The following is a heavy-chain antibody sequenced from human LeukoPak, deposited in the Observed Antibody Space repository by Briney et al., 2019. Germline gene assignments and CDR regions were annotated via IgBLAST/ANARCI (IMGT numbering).Heavy chain of an antibody. CDR2: VSGSGDRA. CDR1: GVTFTSHA. D-gene: IGHD2-8*02. Sequence: PGGSLRLSCAASGVTFTSHAGSWVRQAPGKGLDWVSGVSGSGDRAYYADSVKVRFTISRDNSQNTLYLQISSLRPEDPAIYFCARYWTDSFSGYFDYWGQGTLVTVSS. V-gene: IGHV3-23*01. CDR3: ARYWTDSFSGYFDY. J-gene: IGHJ4*02.